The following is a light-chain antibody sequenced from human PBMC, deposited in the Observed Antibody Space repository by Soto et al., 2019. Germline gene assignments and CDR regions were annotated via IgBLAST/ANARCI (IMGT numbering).Light chain of an antibody. CDR3: QSYDISNHGVV. V-gene: IGLV6-57*04. CDR2: EDN. Sequence: NFMLTQPHSVSESPGKTVTISCTRSSGSIASNYVQWYQQRPGSAPTTVIYEDNQRPSGVPDRFSGSIDSSSNSASLTISRLKTEDEADYYLQSYDISNHGVVFGGGTKVTVL. J-gene: IGLJ2*01. CDR1: SGSIASNY.